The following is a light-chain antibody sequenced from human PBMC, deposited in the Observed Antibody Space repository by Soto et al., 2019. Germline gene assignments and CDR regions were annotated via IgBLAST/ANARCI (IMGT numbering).Light chain of an antibody. CDR1: QGISTS. J-gene: IGKJ5*01. CDR3: QQVNSYPIT. V-gene: IGKV1-9*01. CDR2: AAS. Sequence: DIQLTQSPSFLSASVGDRVTITCRASQGISTSLAWYQQKPGKAPKLLTYAASTLQTGVPSRFSGSGSGTEFTLTISSLQAEDFATYYRQQVNSYPITFGQGTRLEIK.